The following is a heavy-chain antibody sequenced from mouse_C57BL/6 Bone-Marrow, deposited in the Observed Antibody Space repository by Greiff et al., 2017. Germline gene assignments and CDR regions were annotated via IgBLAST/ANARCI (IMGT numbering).Heavy chain of an antibody. Sequence: EVQLQQSGPELVKPGASVKISCKASGYTFTDYYMNWVKQSHGKSLEWIGDINPNNGGTSYNQKFKGKATLTVDKSSSTAYMELRSLTSEDSAVYYCALCDDYFDYWGQGTTLTVSS. J-gene: IGHJ2*01. CDR3: ALCDDYFDY. D-gene: IGHD1-1*02. CDR1: GYTFTDYY. V-gene: IGHV1-26*01. CDR2: INPNNGGT.